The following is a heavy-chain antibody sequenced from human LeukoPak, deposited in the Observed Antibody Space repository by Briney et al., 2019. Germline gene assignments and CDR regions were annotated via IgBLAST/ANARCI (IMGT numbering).Heavy chain of an antibody. V-gene: IGHV4-61*01. Sequence: SETLSLTCTVSGGSISSSLYYWSWIRQPPGKGLEWIGYIYYSGSTNYNPSLESRVTISVDTSKNQFSLKLSSVTAADTAVYYCARSGGTWIYNYWGQGTLVTVSS. D-gene: IGHD1-7*01. CDR3: ARSGGTWIYNY. CDR2: IYYSGST. J-gene: IGHJ4*02. CDR1: GGSISSSLYY.